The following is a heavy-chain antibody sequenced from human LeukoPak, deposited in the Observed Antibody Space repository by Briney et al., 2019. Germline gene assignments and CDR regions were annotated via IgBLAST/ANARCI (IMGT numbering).Heavy chain of an antibody. V-gene: IGHV3-48*03. J-gene: IGHJ4*02. CDR3: ASSSYGDYEVYFDF. CDR2: IISSGSTI. Sequence: GGSLRLSCVASGFTFSSFEMNWVRQAPGKGLEWISYIISSGSTIYYADSVKGRFTISRDNAKNSLYLQMSSLRAEDTAVYYCASSSYGDYEVYFDFWGQGTLVTVSS. D-gene: IGHD4-17*01. CDR1: GFTFSSFE.